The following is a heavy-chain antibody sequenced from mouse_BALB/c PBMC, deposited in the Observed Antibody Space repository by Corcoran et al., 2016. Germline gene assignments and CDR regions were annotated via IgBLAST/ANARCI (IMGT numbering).Heavy chain of an antibody. J-gene: IGHJ1*01. CDR3: ARYYGSSYWYFDV. CDR1: GFNIKDTY. D-gene: IGHD1-1*01. Sequence: EVQLQQSGAELVKPGASVKLSCTASGFNIKDTYMHWVKQRPEQGLEWIGRIDPANGNTKYDPKFQGKATITAYTSSNTAYLQLSSLTSEDTAVYYCARYYGSSYWYFDVWGAGTTVTVSS. V-gene: IGHV14-3*02. CDR2: IDPANGNT.